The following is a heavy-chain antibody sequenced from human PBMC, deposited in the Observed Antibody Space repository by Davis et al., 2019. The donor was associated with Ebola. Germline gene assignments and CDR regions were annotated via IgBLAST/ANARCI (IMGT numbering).Heavy chain of an antibody. CDR2: IFPGDSDT. V-gene: IGHV5-51*01. CDR1: GYSFPSYW. J-gene: IGHJ4*02. Sequence: KVSCKASGYSFPSYWLVRVRQMPGKGLECMGIIFPGDSDTSYSPSFQGQVTISADKSITTAYLQWSSLKASDTAIYYCARGTNGYNPGGYFDSWGQGTLVTVSS. CDR3: ARGTNGYNPGGYFDS. D-gene: IGHD5-24*01.